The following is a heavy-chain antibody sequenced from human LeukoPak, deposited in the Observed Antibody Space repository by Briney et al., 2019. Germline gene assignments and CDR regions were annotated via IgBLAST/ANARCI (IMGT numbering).Heavy chain of an antibody. CDR2: INQDGSEK. J-gene: IGHJ2*01. Sequence: GGSLRLSCAASGFTFSSYWMGWVRQAPGKGLEWVANINQDGSEKYYVDSVKGRFTISRDNAKNSFYLQMNSLRAEDTAVYHCARDNGGRFGYFDLWGRGTLVTVSS. CDR3: ARDNGGRFGYFDL. D-gene: IGHD2-8*01. V-gene: IGHV3-7*04. CDR1: GFTFSSYW.